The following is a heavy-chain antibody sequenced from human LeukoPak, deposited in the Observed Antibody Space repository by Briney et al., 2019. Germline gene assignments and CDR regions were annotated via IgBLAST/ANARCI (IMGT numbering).Heavy chain of an antibody. D-gene: IGHD6-19*01. Sequence: GGSLRLSCAASGFTFSMYWMSWVRQAPGKGLEWVANLDQDGSEKYYVDSVKGRFTISRDNAKNSLSLQMNSLRAEDTAVYYCARVLVAGSLDYWGQGTLVTVSS. V-gene: IGHV3-7*01. CDR1: GFTFSMYW. CDR3: ARVLVAGSLDY. CDR2: LDQDGSEK. J-gene: IGHJ4*02.